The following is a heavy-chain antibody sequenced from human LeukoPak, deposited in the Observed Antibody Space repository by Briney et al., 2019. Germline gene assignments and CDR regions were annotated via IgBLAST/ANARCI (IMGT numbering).Heavy chain of an antibody. CDR2: ISGSGDST. Sequence: GGSLRLSCAASGFTVSSNYMSWVRQAPGKGLEWVASISGSGDSTNYGDSVKGRFTISRDNFKRTVHLEMSNLRADDTAMYYCVRRAAVRGMDFWGLGTTVIVSS. J-gene: IGHJ6*02. V-gene: IGHV3-53*01. D-gene: IGHD1-14*01. CDR1: GFTVSSNY. CDR3: VRRAAVRGMDF.